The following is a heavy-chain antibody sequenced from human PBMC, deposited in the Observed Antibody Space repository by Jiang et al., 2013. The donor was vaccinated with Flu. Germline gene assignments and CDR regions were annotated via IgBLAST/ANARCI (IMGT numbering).Heavy chain of an antibody. D-gene: IGHD2-15*01. CDR1: GYTFTTYY. CDR3: ARGGIAAVVAVGFGMDV. Sequence: QLVESGAEVKKPGASVKVSCKTSGYTFTTYYVHWVRQAPAQGLEWMGLINPSGGGTDYAQKFQGRLTMTRDTSASTVYMELRNLQSEDTAIYYCARGGIAAVVAVGFGMDVWGQGTTVTVSS. J-gene: IGHJ6*02. V-gene: IGHV1-46*01. CDR2: INPSGGGT.